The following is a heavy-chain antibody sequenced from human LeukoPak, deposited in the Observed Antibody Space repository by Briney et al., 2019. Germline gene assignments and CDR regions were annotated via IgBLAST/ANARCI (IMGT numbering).Heavy chain of an antibody. Sequence: SETLSLTRAVSGGSISGYYWNWFRLPAGKGLEWIARIYTSGYTNYNPSLKSRVTMSIDMSNNQFSLNLTSVTAADAAMYFCARGERRNLVDRHNFFDPWGQGILVTVSS. D-gene: IGHD1-26*01. CDR1: GGSISGYY. V-gene: IGHV4-4*07. J-gene: IGHJ5*02. CDR2: IYTSGYT. CDR3: ARGERRNLVDRHNFFDP.